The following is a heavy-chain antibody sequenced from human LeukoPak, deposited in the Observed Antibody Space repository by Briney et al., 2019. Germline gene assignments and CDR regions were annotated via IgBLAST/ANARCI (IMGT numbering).Heavy chain of an antibody. J-gene: IGHJ3*02. D-gene: IGHD3-10*01. CDR3: TKDTKLLWFGELSDAFDI. V-gene: IGHV3-9*01. CDR1: GFTFDDYA. CDR2: VSWNSGSI. Sequence: GGSLRLSCAASGFTFDDYAMHWVRQAPGKGLEWVSGVSWNSGSIGYADSVKGRFTISRDNAKKSLYLQMNSLRPADTAFYYCTKDTKLLWFGELSDAFDIWGQGTLVTVSS.